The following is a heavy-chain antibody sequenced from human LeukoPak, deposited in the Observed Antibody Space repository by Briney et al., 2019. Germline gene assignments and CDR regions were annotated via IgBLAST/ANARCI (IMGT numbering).Heavy chain of an antibody. CDR1: GFTFSGYG. CDR2: ISYDGNNK. Sequence: GGSLRLSCAASGFTFSGYGMHWVRQAPGKGLEWVAVISYDGNNKYYADSVKGRFTISRDNSKNTLYLQMNSLRAEDTAVYYCVLRGGATDYWGQGTLVTVSS. CDR3: VLRGGATDY. J-gene: IGHJ4*02. D-gene: IGHD3-16*01. V-gene: IGHV3-30*03.